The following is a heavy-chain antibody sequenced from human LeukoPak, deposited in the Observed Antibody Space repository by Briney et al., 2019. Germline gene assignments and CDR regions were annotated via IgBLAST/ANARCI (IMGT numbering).Heavy chain of an antibody. J-gene: IGHJ4*02. D-gene: IGHD6-6*01. V-gene: IGHV3-33*01. CDR1: GFTFSSNG. CDR3: ARSPLYSSSIVVDY. Sequence: PGGSLRLSCAASGFTFSSNGIHWVRQAPGKGLEWVAVIWYDGSNKYYADTVKGRFTISRDNSKNTLYLQMNSLRAEDTAVYYCARSPLYSSSIVVDYWGQGTLVTVSS. CDR2: IWYDGSNK.